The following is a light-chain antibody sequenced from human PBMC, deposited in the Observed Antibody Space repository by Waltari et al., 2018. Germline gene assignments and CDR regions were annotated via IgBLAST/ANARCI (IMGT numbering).Light chain of an antibody. V-gene: IGKV3-20*01. Sequence: EIVLTQSPGTLSLSQGERATLSCRASQSVRSSYLAWYQQKPGQAPRLLIYGASSRATGIPDRFSGSGSGTDFTLTISRLEPEDFAVYYCQQYGSSPVSTFGQGTKVEI. CDR2: GAS. CDR1: QSVRSSY. J-gene: IGKJ1*01. CDR3: QQYGSSPVST.